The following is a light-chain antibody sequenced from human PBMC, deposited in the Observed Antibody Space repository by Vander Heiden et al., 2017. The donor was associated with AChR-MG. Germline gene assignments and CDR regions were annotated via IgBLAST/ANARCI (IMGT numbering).Light chain of an antibody. Sequence: QSALTQPASVSGSPGQSITISCTGTSSDIGGNKYVSWYQQHPGKAPKLMIYDVSNRPSGVSNRFSGSKSGNTASLTSAGLQAEDEADYHCSSYTSSNTHVIFGGGTKLTVL. V-gene: IGLV2-14*03. CDR1: SSDIGGNKY. CDR2: DVS. J-gene: IGLJ2*01. CDR3: SSYTSSNTHVI.